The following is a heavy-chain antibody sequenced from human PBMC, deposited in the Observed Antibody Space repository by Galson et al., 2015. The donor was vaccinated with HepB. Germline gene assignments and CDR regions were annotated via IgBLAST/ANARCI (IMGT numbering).Heavy chain of an antibody. Sequence: SVKVSCKASGYTFTRFGISWVRQAPGQGLEWMGWISADNLNTRYAQKFQGRVTMTTDTSTSTAYMILWSLRSDDTAVYYCAGGGMATVGGPTFDYWGQGSLVTVSS. CDR3: AGGGMATVGGPTFDY. V-gene: IGHV1-18*01. CDR2: ISADNLNT. D-gene: IGHD5-24*01. J-gene: IGHJ4*02. CDR1: GYTFTRFG.